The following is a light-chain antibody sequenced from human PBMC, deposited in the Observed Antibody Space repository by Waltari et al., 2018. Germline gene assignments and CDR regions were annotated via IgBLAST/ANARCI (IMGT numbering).Light chain of an antibody. CDR1: QSVSSN. CDR2: GAS. V-gene: IGKV3-15*01. CDR3: QQYNNWPPLFT. J-gene: IGKJ3*01. Sequence: EIVMTQSPDTMSVSPGGRAPLSCRASQSVSSNLAWYQQKPGQAPRLLIYGASTRATGIPARFSGSGSGTEFTLTISSLQSEDFAVYYCQQYNNWPPLFTFGPGTKVDIK.